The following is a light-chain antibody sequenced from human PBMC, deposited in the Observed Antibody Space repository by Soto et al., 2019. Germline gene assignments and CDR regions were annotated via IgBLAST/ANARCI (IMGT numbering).Light chain of an antibody. V-gene: IGLV2-14*01. CDR3: SSYTSSSKVV. CDR2: EVS. J-gene: IGLJ2*01. Sequence: QSALTQPASVSGSPGQSITLSCTGTSSDVGGYHYVSWYQQHPGKAPKLMIYEVSNRPSGVSNRFSGSKSGNTASLTISGLQAEDEPDYYCSSYTSSSKVVFGGGTKLTVL. CDR1: SSDVGGYHY.